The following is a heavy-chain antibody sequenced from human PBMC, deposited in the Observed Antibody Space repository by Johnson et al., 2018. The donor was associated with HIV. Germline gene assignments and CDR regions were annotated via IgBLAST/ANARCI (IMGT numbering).Heavy chain of an antibody. D-gene: IGHD3-22*01. Sequence: VQLVESGGGLVQPGGSLRLSCAASGFTFSSYWMSWVRQAPGKGLEWVANIKQDGSEQAYVDSLKGRFTISRDNDKSSLFMQMNSLRTEDTAVYYCARDAERSSDYPPDAFDIWGQGTMVTVSS. CDR3: ARDAERSSDYPPDAFDI. V-gene: IGHV3-7*05. J-gene: IGHJ3*02. CDR2: IKQDGSEQ. CDR1: GFTFSSYW.